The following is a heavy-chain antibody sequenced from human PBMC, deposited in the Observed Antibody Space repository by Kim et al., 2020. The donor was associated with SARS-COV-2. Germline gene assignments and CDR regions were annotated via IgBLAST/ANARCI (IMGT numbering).Heavy chain of an antibody. Sequence: GGSLRLSCAASGFTFSSYAMNWVRQAPGKGLEWVSAISGSGSSTYYADSVKGRFTISRDNSKNTLYLQMNSLRAEDTAVFYCAKDRLERAGYPIAEYFQHWGQGTLVTVSS. D-gene: IGHD3-16*01. CDR3: AKDRLERAGYPIAEYFQH. CDR1: GFTFSSYA. V-gene: IGHV3-23*01. J-gene: IGHJ1*01. CDR2: ISGSGSST.